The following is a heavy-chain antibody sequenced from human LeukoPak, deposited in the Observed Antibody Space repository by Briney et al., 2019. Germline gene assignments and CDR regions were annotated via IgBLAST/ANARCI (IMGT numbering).Heavy chain of an antibody. Sequence: SVKVSCKASGGTFSSYAISWVRQAPGQGLEWMGGIIPIFGTANYAQKFQGRVTITADKSTSTAYMELSSLRSEDTAVYYCAGRTYCSSTSCQRRAFDIWGQGTMVTVSS. D-gene: IGHD2-2*01. V-gene: IGHV1-69*06. CDR2: IIPIFGTA. CDR3: AGRTYCSSTSCQRRAFDI. J-gene: IGHJ3*02. CDR1: GGTFSSYA.